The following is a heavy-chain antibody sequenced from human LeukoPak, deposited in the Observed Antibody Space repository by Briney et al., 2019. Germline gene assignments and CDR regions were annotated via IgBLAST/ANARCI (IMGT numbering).Heavy chain of an antibody. V-gene: IGHV3-30*18. CDR1: GFTFSSSG. CDR2: ISYDGSNK. Sequence: PGRSLRLSCAASGFTFSSSGMHWVRQAPGKGLEWVAVISYDGSNKYYADSVKGQFTISRDNSKNTLYLQMNSLRAGDTAVYYCAKDSYDRSGYYYYYFAYWGQGTQVTVSS. J-gene: IGHJ4*02. CDR3: AKDSYDRSGYYYYYFAY. D-gene: IGHD3-22*01.